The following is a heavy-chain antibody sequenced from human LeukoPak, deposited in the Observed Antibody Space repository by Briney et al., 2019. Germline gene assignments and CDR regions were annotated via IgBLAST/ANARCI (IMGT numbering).Heavy chain of an antibody. CDR3: ARDDIRSGILASAGVRY. Sequence: GGSLRLSCTASGFSFSSYSMHWVRQAPGKGLEWVAFIRYDGSTKYYADSVKGRFTISRDNSNNTLYLQMNSLRAEDTAVYYCARDDIRSGILASAGVRYWGQGTLVTVSS. D-gene: IGHD2-15*01. V-gene: IGHV3-30*02. J-gene: IGHJ4*02. CDR1: GFSFSSYS. CDR2: IRYDGSTK.